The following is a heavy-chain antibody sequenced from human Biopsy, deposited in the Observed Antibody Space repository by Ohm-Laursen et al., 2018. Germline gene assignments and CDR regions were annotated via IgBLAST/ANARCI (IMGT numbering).Heavy chain of an antibody. CDR2: ISSGSSPI. Sequence: GSLRLSCAATGFIFSSYSMSWVRQAPGKGLEWVSFISSGSSPIYYADSVKGRFTISRDDAKNSLYLQMNSLRAEDTAVYYCARGRTGGWSQGTLVTVSS. V-gene: IGHV3-48*01. D-gene: IGHD1/OR15-1a*01. J-gene: IGHJ4*02. CDR3: ARGRTGG. CDR1: GFIFSSYS.